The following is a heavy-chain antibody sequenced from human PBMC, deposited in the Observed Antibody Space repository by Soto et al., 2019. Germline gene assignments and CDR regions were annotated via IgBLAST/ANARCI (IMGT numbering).Heavy chain of an antibody. CDR1: GFTVSSNY. V-gene: IGHV3-53*04. Sequence: GGSLRLSCAAAGFTVSSNYMSWVRQAPGKGLEWVSVIYSGGSTYYADSVNGRFTISRHNSKNTLYLQMNSLSAEDTAVYCCARDARGDSCSPYWYFDLWGRGTLVTGSS. D-gene: IGHD6-6*01. J-gene: IGHJ2*01. CDR3: ARDARGDSCSPYWYFDL. CDR2: IYSGGST.